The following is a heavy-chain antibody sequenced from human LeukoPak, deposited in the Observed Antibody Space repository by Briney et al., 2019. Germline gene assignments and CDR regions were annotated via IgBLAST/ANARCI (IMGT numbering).Heavy chain of an antibody. V-gene: IGHV3-30*02. J-gene: IGHJ4*02. CDR1: GFTFSSYG. CDR2: IRYNGSNK. D-gene: IGHD3-10*01. CDR3: AATITMVREVIILGRYYFDY. Sequence: GGSLRLSCAASGFTFSSYGMHWVRQAPGKGLEWVAFIRYNGSNKYYADSVKGRFTISRDNSKNTLYLQMNSLRAEDTAVYYCAATITMVREVIILGRYYFDYWGQGTLVTVSS.